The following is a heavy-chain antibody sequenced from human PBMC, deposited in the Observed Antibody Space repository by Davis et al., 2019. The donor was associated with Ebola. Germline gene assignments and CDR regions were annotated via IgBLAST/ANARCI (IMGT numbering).Heavy chain of an antibody. CDR3: ARQGVGHYYDSSGYYSRPNWFDP. CDR1: GGSISSYY. Sequence: SETLSLTCTVSGGSISSYYWSWIRQPPGKGLEWIGEINHSGNTNFSPSLKSRVTISVDTSKNQFSLKLSSVTAADTAVYYCARQGVGHYYDSSGYYSRPNWFDPWGQGTLVTVSS. V-gene: IGHV4-34*01. CDR2: INHSGNT. D-gene: IGHD3-22*01. J-gene: IGHJ5*02.